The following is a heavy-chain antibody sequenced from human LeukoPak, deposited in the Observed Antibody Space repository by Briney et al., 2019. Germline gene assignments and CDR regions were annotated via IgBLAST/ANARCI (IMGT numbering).Heavy chain of an antibody. V-gene: IGHV1-18*01. Sequence: ASVQVSCKASGYSFTIYGITWVRQAPGQGREWMGWISAYNGNTNYAQLLQGRVTMTTDTSTSTAYMELRSLRSDDTAVYYCARDCDRSGYYCYWGQGTLVTVSS. CDR1: GYSFTIYG. D-gene: IGHD3-22*01. CDR3: ARDCDRSGYYCY. J-gene: IGHJ4*02. CDR2: ISAYNGNT.